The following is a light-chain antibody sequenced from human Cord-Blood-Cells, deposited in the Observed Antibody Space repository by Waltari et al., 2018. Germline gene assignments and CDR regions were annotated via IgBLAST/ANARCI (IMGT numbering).Light chain of an antibody. CDR3: QQYGSSPWT. CDR2: GAS. V-gene: IGKV3-20*01. J-gene: IGKJ1*01. Sequence: EIVLTQSPGTLSLSPVERATLSCRASQSVSSSYLAWYQQKPGPAPRLLIYGASSRATGIPDRFSGSGSGTDFTLTISRLEPEDFAVYYCQQYGSSPWTFGQGTKVEIK. CDR1: QSVSSSY.